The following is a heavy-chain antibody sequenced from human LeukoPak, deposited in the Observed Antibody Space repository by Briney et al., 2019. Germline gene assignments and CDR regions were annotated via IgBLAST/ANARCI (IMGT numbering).Heavy chain of an antibody. J-gene: IGHJ4*02. CDR2: IRSKAYGGTT. CDR3: TRDRTGYSYGYGSTSAFDY. Sequence: GGSLRLSCTASGFTFGDYAMSWVRQASGKGLEWVGFIRSKAYGGTTEYAASVKGRFTISRDDSKSIAYLQMNSLKTEDTAVYYCTRDRTGYSYGYGSTSAFDYWGQGTLVTVSS. CDR1: GFTFGDYA. D-gene: IGHD5-18*01. V-gene: IGHV3-49*04.